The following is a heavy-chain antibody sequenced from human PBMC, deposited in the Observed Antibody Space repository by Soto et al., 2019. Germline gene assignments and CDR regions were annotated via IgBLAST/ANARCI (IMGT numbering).Heavy chain of an antibody. CDR1: GGSISTYY. Sequence: SETLSLTCTVSGGSISTYYWSWIRQPPGKGLEWIGYFYYSGSTNYNPSLKSRVTISTDTSKNQFSLRLSSATAADTAVYYCAMHSYGVLGSFDYWGQGALVTVS. J-gene: IGHJ4*02. V-gene: IGHV4-59*01. CDR3: AMHSYGVLGSFDY. CDR2: FYYSGST. D-gene: IGHD5-18*01.